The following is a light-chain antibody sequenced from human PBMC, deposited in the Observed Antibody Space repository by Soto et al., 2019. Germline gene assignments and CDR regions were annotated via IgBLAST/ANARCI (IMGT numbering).Light chain of an antibody. CDR1: NSNIGRNY. Sequence: QSVLTQPPSASGTPGQRVTISCSGSNSNIGRNYVYWYQQVPGTAPKLLIYRDNLRPSGVPDRFSGSKSATSASLAISGLRSEDEADYYCAAWDDSLSGYVFGTGTQLTVL. CDR2: RDN. J-gene: IGLJ1*01. V-gene: IGLV1-47*01. CDR3: AAWDDSLSGYV.